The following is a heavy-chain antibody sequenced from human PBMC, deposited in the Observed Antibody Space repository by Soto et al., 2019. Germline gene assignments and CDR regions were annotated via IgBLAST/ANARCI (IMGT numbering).Heavy chain of an antibody. Sequence: SVKVSCKASGGTFSSYAISLVRQAPGQGLEWMGGIIPIFGTANYAQKFQGRVTITADESTSTAYMELSSLRSEDTAVYYCAVTHYHGSGSPDRVFTVFEYWGQGTLVTLSS. CDR3: AVTHYHGSGSPDRVFTVFEY. D-gene: IGHD3-10*01. J-gene: IGHJ4*02. CDR1: GGTFSSYA. CDR2: IIPIFGTA. V-gene: IGHV1-69*13.